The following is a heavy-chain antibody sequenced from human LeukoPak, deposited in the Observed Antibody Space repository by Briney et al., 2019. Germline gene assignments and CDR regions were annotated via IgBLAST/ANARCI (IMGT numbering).Heavy chain of an antibody. CDR3: ASGHRSGGSFPPALDY. CDR2: IIPIFGTA. CDR1: GGTFSSYA. Sequence: SVKVSCKASGGTFSSYAISWVRQAPGQGLEWMGGIIPIFGTADYAQKFQGRVTITADESTSTAYMELSSLRSEDTAVYYCASGHRSGGSFPPALDYWGQGTLVTVSS. J-gene: IGHJ4*02. V-gene: IGHV1-69*13. D-gene: IGHD2-15*01.